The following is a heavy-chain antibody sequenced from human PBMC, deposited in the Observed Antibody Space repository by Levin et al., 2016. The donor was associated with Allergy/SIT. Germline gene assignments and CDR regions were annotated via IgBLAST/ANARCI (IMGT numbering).Heavy chain of an antibody. J-gene: IGHJ6*02. D-gene: IGHD6-19*01. V-gene: IGHV1-3*01. CDR2: INAGNGNT. Sequence: WVRQAPGQRLEWMGWINAGNGNTKYSQKFQGRVTITRDTSASTAYMELSSLRSEDTAVYYCARAAGYSSGPGHYGMDVWGQGTTVTVSS. CDR3: ARAAGYSSGPGHYGMDV.